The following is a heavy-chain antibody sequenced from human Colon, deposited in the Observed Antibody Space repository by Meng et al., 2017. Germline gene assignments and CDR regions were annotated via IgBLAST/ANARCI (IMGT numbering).Heavy chain of an antibody. D-gene: IGHD2-2*01. V-gene: IGHV4-34*01. Sequence: SETLSLTCALYGGSFSGYYWSWIRQPPAKGLEWIGEINHSGSTNYNPSLKSRVTISVDTSKNRFSLKLSSVTAADTAVFSCARGEDCSSTSCYGWFDPWGQGTLVTVSS. CDR1: GGSFSGYY. CDR2: INHSGST. CDR3: ARGEDCSSTSCYGWFDP. J-gene: IGHJ5*02.